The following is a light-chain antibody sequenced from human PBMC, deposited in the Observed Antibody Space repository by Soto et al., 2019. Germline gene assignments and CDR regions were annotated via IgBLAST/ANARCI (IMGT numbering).Light chain of an antibody. V-gene: IGKV3-20*01. Sequence: EIVLTQSPDTLSLSPGERATLSCRASQSVSSSFLAWYHQKPGQAPRLLIDRASSRATGIPDRFTGSGSGTAFTLTISRLEPEDFAVYYCQQYESSPLTFGGGTKVEIK. CDR1: QSVSSSF. CDR2: RAS. J-gene: IGKJ4*01. CDR3: QQYESSPLT.